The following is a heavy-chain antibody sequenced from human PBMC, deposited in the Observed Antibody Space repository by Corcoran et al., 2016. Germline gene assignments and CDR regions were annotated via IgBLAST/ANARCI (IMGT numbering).Heavy chain of an antibody. CDR2: IYYSGST. D-gene: IGHD6-19*01. CDR3: ARKVDGRNPFDI. CDR1: GHSISTSNW. V-gene: IGHV4-28*01. Sequence: QVQLQESGPGLVKPSDTLSLTCVVSGHSISTSNWWGWIRQPPGKGLEWIGYIYYSGSTFFNPSLESRVTMSVDTYKNQFSLKLTSVTAVDTAVYYCARKVDGRNPFDIWGQGTMVTVSS. J-gene: IGHJ3*02.